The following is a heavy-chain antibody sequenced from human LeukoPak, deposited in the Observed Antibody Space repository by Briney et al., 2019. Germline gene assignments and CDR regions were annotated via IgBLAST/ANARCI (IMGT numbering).Heavy chain of an antibody. CDR3: ARDTLGEGEDANYAVYYFDY. CDR2: IKQDGNEK. Sequence: ETLSLTCSVSGGSISSSGYYWGWVRQAPGKGLEWVANIKQDGNEKYYVDSVKGRFTISRDNAKNSLDLQMNSLRAEDTAVYYCARDTLGEGEDANYAVYYFDYWGQGTLVTVSS. V-gene: IGHV3-7*01. CDR1: GGSISSSGYY. J-gene: IGHJ4*02. D-gene: IGHD4/OR15-4a*01.